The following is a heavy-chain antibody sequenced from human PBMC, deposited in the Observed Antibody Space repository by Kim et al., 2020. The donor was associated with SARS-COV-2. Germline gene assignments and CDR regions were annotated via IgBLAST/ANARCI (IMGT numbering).Heavy chain of an antibody. Sequence: ADSVKGRFTISRDNSKNTLYLQMNSLRAEDTAVYYCAKGGIAAPPEAIDYWGQGTLVTVSS. V-gene: IGHV3-23*01. CDR3: AKGGIAAPPEAIDY. D-gene: IGHD6-13*01. J-gene: IGHJ4*02.